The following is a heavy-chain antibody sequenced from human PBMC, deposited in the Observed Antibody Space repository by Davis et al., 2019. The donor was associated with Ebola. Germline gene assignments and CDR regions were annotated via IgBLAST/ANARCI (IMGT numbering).Heavy chain of an antibody. CDR3: AKKVVIPIGHDAFDI. CDR2: INGVGDNS. CDR1: GFTLNDYY. V-gene: IGHV3-23*01. J-gene: IGHJ3*02. D-gene: IGHD2-21*01. Sequence: PGGSLRLSCAASGFTLNDYYMSWVRQAPGKGLEWVAVINGVGDNSYYADSVKGRFTISRDNSKNTLYLQMNSLRAEDTAMFYCAKKVVIPIGHDAFDIWGQGTMVTVSS.